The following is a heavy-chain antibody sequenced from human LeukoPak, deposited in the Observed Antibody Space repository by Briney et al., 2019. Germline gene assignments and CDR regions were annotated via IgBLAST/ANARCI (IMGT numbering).Heavy chain of an antibody. CDR1: GFTFSDYY. J-gene: IGHJ4*02. CDR2: ISSSSSYT. D-gene: IGHD6-6*01. V-gene: IGHV3-11*05. CDR3: ARVVSSVGY. Sequence: PGGFLRLSCAASGFTFSDYYMSWIRQAPGKGLEWVSYISSSSSYTNYADSVKGRFTISRDNAKNSLYLQMNSLRAEDTAVYYCARVVSSVGYWGQGTLVTVSS.